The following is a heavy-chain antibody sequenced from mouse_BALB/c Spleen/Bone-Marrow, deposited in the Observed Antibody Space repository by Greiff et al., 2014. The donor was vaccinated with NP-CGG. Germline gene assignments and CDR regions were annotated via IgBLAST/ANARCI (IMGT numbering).Heavy chain of an antibody. CDR3: ARGGTMISTDAMDY. V-gene: IGHV1S34*01. CDR2: ISCYNGAT. CDR1: GYSFTGYY. Sequence: LVKTGASVKISCKASGYSFTGYYMHWVKQSHGKSLEWIGYISCYNGATRYNQKFKGKATFTVDTSSSTAHMQFNSLTSGDAAVYFCARGGTMISTDAMDYWGQGTSVTVSS. D-gene: IGHD2-4*01. J-gene: IGHJ4*01.